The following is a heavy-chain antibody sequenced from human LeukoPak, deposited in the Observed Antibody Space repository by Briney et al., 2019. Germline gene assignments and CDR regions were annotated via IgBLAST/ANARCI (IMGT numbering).Heavy chain of an antibody. CDR3: ARDGSGMDV. D-gene: IGHD5-12*01. CDR2: MYSGGST. Sequence: GGSLRLSCGASGFTVSSSYMSWVRQAPGKGLEWVSVMYSGGSTNYADSVKGRFTISRDNSKNTLYLQMNSLRAEDTAVYYCARDGSGMDVWGQGTTVTVS. CDR1: GFTVSSSY. V-gene: IGHV3-66*01. J-gene: IGHJ6*02.